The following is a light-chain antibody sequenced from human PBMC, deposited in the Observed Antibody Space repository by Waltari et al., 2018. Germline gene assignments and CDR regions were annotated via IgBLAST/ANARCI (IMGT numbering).Light chain of an antibody. J-gene: IGKJ2*01. Sequence: DIQMTQSPSSLSASVGDRVTITCRASQSISNYLNWYQQKPGKVPKLLIYGASNLQSGVPSRFSGSGSGTDFTLTISSLQPEDFATYYCQQSYTTPRYTFGQGTKLEIK. CDR2: GAS. V-gene: IGKV1-39*01. CDR1: QSISNY. CDR3: QQSYTTPRYT.